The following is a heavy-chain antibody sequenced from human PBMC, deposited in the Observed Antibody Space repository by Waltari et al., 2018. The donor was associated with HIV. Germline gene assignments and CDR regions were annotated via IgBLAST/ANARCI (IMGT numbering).Heavy chain of an antibody. V-gene: IGHV4-39*01. D-gene: IGHD2-8*01. CDR3: ARRPRMAGFYLYYGMDV. CDR2: IYYTGTT. CDR1: GGPVINSDYY. J-gene: IGHJ6*02. Sequence: QLQLQQSGPGLVKPSETLSLTCTVSGGPVINSDYYWDFIRQSPGKGLEWIGNIYYTGTTFYNPSLKSRVTMSADLSKNQFSLRLRSVTAADTAIYYCARRPRMAGFYLYYGMDVWGQGTTVTVSS.